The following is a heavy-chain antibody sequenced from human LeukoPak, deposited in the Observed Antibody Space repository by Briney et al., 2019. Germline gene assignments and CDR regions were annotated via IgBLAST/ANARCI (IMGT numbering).Heavy chain of an antibody. J-gene: IGHJ4*02. D-gene: IGHD3-10*01. CDR2: INHSGST. V-gene: IGHV4-34*01. Sequence: SETLSLTCAVYGGSFSGYYWSWIRQPPGKGLEWIGEINHSGSTNHNPSLKSRVTISVDTSKNQFSLKLSSVTAADTAVYYCARRPRYYGSGSYFNYWGQGTLVTVSS. CDR1: GGSFSGYY. CDR3: ARRPRYYGSGSYFNY.